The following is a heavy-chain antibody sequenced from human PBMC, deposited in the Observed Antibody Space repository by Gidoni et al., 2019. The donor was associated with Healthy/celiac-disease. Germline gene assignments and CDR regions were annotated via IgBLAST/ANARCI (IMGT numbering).Heavy chain of an antibody. Sequence: EVQLVESGGGLVTPGRSLRLSCAASGFTLDDSDMHWGRQAPGKGLEWVSCISWNSGSIGYADSVKGRFTISRDNAKNALYLQMNSLRDEDTALYYCAKAESDSPQVVPAAIGYWGQGTLVTVSS. CDR2: ISWNSGSI. J-gene: IGHJ4*02. CDR3: AKAESDSPQVVPAAIGY. CDR1: GFTLDDSD. V-gene: IGHV3-9*01. D-gene: IGHD2-2*01.